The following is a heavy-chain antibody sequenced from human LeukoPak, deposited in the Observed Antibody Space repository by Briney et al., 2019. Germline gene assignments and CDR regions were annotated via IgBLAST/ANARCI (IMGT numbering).Heavy chain of an antibody. CDR2: IDISGGST. CDR1: GFTFSSYA. V-gene: IGHV3-23*01. CDR3: ANEVRPNDY. J-gene: IGHJ4*02. Sequence: GGSLRLSCAASGFTFSSYAMCWVRQAPGKGLEWVSSIDISGGSTYYADSVKGRFTISRDNSKNTLYLQMNSLRGEDTALYFCANEVRPNDYWGQGTLVTVSS. D-gene: IGHD4/OR15-4a*01.